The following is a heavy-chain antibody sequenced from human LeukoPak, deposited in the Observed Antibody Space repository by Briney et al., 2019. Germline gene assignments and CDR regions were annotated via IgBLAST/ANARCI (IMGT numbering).Heavy chain of an antibody. J-gene: IGHJ3*02. D-gene: IGHD2-21*02. CDR3: ARRTAGRAFDI. V-gene: IGHV3-11*01. CDR1: GFTFSDYY. Sequence: PGGSLRLSCAASGFTFSDYYMTWIRQAPGKGLEWVSYISSSGNTMYYADSVKGRFIISRDNAKNSLYLQMNSLRADHTAVYYCARRTAGRAFDIWGQGKMVTVSS. CDR2: ISSSGNTM.